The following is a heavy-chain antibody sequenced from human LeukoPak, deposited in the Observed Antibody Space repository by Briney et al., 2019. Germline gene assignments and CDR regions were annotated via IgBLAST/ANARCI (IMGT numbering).Heavy chain of an antibody. Sequence: ASVKVSCKASGYTFTSYAMHWVRQAPGQRLEWMGWINAGNGNTKYSQKFQGRVTITRDTSTSTAYMELRSLRSDDTAVYYCARLAYSSGWYVPAEFDYWGQGTLVTVSS. V-gene: IGHV1-3*01. D-gene: IGHD6-19*01. CDR3: ARLAYSSGWYVPAEFDY. CDR1: GYTFTSYA. J-gene: IGHJ4*02. CDR2: INAGNGNT.